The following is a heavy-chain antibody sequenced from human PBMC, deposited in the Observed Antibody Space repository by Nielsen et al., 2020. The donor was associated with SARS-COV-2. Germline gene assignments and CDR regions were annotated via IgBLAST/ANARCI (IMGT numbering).Heavy chain of an antibody. Sequence: SETLSLTCTVSGGSISSSSYYWSWIRQPPGKGLEWIGYIYYSGSTNYNPSLKSRVTISVDTSKNQFSLKLSSVTAADTAVYYCARHGSSSWYFALGGPLAGFDPWGQGTLVTVSS. CDR1: GGSISSSSYY. V-gene: IGHV4-61*05. CDR2: IYYSGST. D-gene: IGHD6-13*01. CDR3: ARHGSSSWYFALGGPLAGFDP. J-gene: IGHJ5*02.